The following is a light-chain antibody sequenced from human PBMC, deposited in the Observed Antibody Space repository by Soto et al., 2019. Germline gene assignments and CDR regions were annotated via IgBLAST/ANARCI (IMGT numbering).Light chain of an antibody. V-gene: IGLV1-51*02. J-gene: IGLJ2*01. CDR3: GTWDTSLTVVL. CDR1: SSNIGKNY. Sequence: QSVLTQPPSVSAASGQKVTISCSGSSSNIGKNYVSWYQQLPGTAPKLLIYETNKRPSGIPDRFSGSKSGTSATLGISGLLTGDEADYYCGTWDTSLTVVLFGGGTKLTVL. CDR2: ETN.